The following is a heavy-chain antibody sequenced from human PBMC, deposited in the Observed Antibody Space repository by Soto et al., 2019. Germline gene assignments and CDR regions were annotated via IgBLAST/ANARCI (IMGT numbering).Heavy chain of an antibody. CDR3: ARAPPYDFWSGYYNGAYYFDY. CDR1: GGSISSYY. D-gene: IGHD3-3*01. Sequence: QVQLQESGPGLVKPSETLSLTCTVSGGSISSYYWSWIRQPPGKGLEWIGYIYYSGSTNYNPSLKSRVTISVDTYKNQFPMKLSSVTAADTAVYYCARAPPYDFWSGYYNGAYYFDYWGQGTLVTVSS. V-gene: IGHV4-59*01. J-gene: IGHJ4*02. CDR2: IYYSGST.